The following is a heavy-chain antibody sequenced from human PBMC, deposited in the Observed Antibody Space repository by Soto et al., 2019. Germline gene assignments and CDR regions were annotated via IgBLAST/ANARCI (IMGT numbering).Heavy chain of an antibody. CDR2: ISYDGSNK. Sequence: QVQLVESGGGVVQPGRSLRLSCAASGFTFSSYAMHWVRRAPGKGLEWVAVISYDGSNKYYADSVKGRFTISRDNSKNTLYLQMNSLRAEDTAVYYCARDRSALILRYFDWLSHWGQGTLVTVSS. J-gene: IGHJ5*02. CDR3: ARDRSALILRYFDWLSH. D-gene: IGHD3-9*01. V-gene: IGHV3-30-3*01. CDR1: GFTFSSYA.